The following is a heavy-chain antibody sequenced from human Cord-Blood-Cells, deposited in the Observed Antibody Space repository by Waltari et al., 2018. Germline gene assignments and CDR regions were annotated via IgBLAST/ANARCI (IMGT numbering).Heavy chain of an antibody. V-gene: IGHV3-48*01. CDR2: ISSSSSTI. CDR3: ARDKFHQTGEEPDAFDI. D-gene: IGHD7-27*01. J-gene: IGHJ3*02. Sequence: EVQLVESGGGLVQPGGSLRLSCAASGFTFSSYSMNWVRQAPGKGVEWVSYISSSSSTIYYADSVKGRFTISRDNAKNSLYLQMNSLRAEDTAVYYCARDKFHQTGEEPDAFDIWGQGTMVTVSS. CDR1: GFTFSSYS.